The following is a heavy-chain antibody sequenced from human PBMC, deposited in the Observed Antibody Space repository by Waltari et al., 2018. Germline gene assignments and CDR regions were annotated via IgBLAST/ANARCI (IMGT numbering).Heavy chain of an antibody. J-gene: IGHJ4*02. CDR1: GGSISSSSYY. D-gene: IGHD3-22*01. CDR3: ARLGRGLNYYDSSGYYDPPYCFDY. CDR2: IYYSGTT. V-gene: IGHV4-39*01. Sequence: QLQLQESGPGLVKPSETLSLTCTVSGGSISSSSYYWGWIRQPPGKGLEWIGSIYYSGTTYYNPSLKGRVTISVDTSKNQFSLKLSSVTAADTAVYYCARLGRGLNYYDSSGYYDPPYCFDYWGQGTLVTVSS.